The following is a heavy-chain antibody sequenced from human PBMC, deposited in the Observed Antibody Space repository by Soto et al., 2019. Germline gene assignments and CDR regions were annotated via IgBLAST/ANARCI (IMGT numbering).Heavy chain of an antibody. D-gene: IGHD6-6*01. CDR3: ARTRSFTLGFYYDGMDV. CDR1: GYSLTSNW. Sequence: ESLKISFKGSGYSLTSNWINWVRQIPGKGLEWMGRIDPCDSDTRYSPSFQGQVTISADKSLRTAYLQWTSLKASDTALYYCARTRSFTLGFYYDGMDVWGQGTTVTVSS. J-gene: IGHJ6*02. CDR2: IDPCDSDT. V-gene: IGHV5-51*01.